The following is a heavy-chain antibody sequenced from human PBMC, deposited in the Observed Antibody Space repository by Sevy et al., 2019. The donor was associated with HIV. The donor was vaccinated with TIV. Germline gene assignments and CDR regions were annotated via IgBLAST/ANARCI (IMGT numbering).Heavy chain of an antibody. J-gene: IGHJ4*02. CDR2: INHSGST. CDR3: ARRVVDTAMVEPTFDY. Sequence: SETLSLTCAVYGGSFSGYYWSWIRQPPGKGLEWIGEINHSGSTNYSPSLKSRVTISVDTSKNQFSLKLSSVTAADTAVYYCARRVVDTAMVEPTFDYWGQGTLVTVSS. D-gene: IGHD5-18*01. V-gene: IGHV4-34*01. CDR1: GGSFSGYY.